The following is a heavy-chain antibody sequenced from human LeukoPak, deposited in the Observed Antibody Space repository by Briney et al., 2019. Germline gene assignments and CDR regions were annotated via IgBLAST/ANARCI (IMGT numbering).Heavy chain of an antibody. CDR2: ISYDGSNK. Sequence: GRSLRLSCAASGFTFSSYAMHWVRQAPGKGLEWVAVISYDGSNKYYADSVKGRFTISRDNSKNTPYLRMNSLRAEDTAVYYCARDRGVRGVIDYWGQGTLVTVSS. CDR1: GFTFSSYA. V-gene: IGHV3-30-3*01. CDR3: ARDRGVRGVIDY. J-gene: IGHJ4*02. D-gene: IGHD3-10*01.